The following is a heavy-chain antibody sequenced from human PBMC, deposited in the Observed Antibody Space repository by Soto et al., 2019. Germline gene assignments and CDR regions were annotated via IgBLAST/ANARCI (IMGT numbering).Heavy chain of an antibody. J-gene: IGHJ4*02. D-gene: IGHD6-19*01. Sequence: PSETQSLTCAVYGGSLSGYDLSWIRPPPGKGLEWIGEINHSGSTNYNPSLKSRVTISVDTSKNQFSLKPSSVTAADTAVYYCASTVAVAAESYDYWGQGTLVTVSS. CDR2: INHSGST. V-gene: IGHV4-34*01. CDR1: GGSLSGYD. CDR3: ASTVAVAAESYDY.